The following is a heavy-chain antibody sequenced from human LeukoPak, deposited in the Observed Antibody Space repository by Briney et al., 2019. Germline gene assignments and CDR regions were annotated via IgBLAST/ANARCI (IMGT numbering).Heavy chain of an antibody. V-gene: IGHV3-33*01. D-gene: IGHD2-15*01. J-gene: IGHJ4*02. CDR1: GFTFSSYG. CDR2: IWYDGSNK. Sequence: PGGSLRLSCAASGFTFSSYGMPWVRQAPGKGLEWVAVIWYDGSNKYYADSVKGRFTISRDNSKNTLYLQMNSLRAEDTAVYYCARGSLAGSAAALDYWGQGTLVTVSS. CDR3: ARGSLAGSAAALDY.